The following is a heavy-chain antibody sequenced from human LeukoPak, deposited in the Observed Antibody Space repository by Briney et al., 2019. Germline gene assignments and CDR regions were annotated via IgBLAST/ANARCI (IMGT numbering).Heavy chain of an antibody. CDR3: ARVPIVVVPAAIDV. D-gene: IGHD2-2*01. J-gene: IGHJ6*04. V-gene: IGHV3-30*02. CDR2: IRYDGSNK. Sequence: GGSLRLSCAASGFTFSSYGMHWVRQAPGKGLEWVAFIRYDGSNKYYADSVKGRFTISRDNAKNSLYLQMNSLRAEDTAVYYCARVPIVVVPAAIDVWGKGTTVTVSS. CDR1: GFTFSSYG.